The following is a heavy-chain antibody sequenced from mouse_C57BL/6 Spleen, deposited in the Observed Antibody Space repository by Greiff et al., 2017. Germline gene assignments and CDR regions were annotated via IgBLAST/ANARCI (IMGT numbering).Heavy chain of an antibody. D-gene: IGHD1-1*01. Sequence: VQLQQSGPGLVAPSQSLSITCTVSGFSLTSYGVHWVRQPPGKGLEWLVVIWSDGSTTYNSALKSRLSISKDNSKSQVFLKMNSLQTDDTAMYYCARQGYGSSYYAKDYWGQGTSVTVSA. CDR1: GFSLTSYG. J-gene: IGHJ4*01. CDR3: ARQGYGSSYYAKDY. V-gene: IGHV2-6-1*01. CDR2: IWSDGST.